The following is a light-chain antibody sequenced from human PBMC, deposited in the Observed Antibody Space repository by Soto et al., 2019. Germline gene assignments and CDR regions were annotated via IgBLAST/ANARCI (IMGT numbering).Light chain of an antibody. J-gene: IGKJ4*01. CDR2: DAS. Sequence: EIGLTHSPGTLSLCPGERATLSCRASQSVSSYLAWYQQKPGQAPRLLIYDASNRAAGIPARFSGSGSGTDFTLTISSLEPEDFAVYYCQQRTNWLTFGGGTKWIS. CDR3: QQRTNWLT. V-gene: IGKV3-11*01. CDR1: QSVSSY.